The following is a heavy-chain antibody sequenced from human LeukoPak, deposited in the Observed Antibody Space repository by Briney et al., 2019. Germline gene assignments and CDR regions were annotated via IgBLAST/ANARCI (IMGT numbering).Heavy chain of an antibody. CDR2: IKQDGSQK. CDR1: GFTFSSYW. J-gene: IGHJ4*02. Sequence: PGGSLRLPCAASGFTFSSYWMSWVRQAPGKGLEWVANIKQDGSQKYYVDSVKGRFTISRDNAKNSLYLQMNSLRAEDTAMYHCTCPSAAGPNWGQGTLVTVSS. D-gene: IGHD6-13*01. CDR3: TCPSAAGPN. V-gene: IGHV3-7*03.